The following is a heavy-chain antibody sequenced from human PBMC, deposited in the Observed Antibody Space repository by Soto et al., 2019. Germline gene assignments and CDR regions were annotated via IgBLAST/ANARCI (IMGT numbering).Heavy chain of an antibody. Sequence: PGGSLRLSCAASGFTFTSYAMSWVRQAPGKGLEWVSIISGSAGRAYYGDSMKGRFTISRDNAKNSLYLEMNSLRAEDTAVYYCARESEDLTSNFDYWGQGTLVTVSS. CDR1: GFTFTSYA. CDR3: ARESEDLTSNFDY. V-gene: IGHV3-23*01. J-gene: IGHJ4*02. CDR2: ISGSAGRA.